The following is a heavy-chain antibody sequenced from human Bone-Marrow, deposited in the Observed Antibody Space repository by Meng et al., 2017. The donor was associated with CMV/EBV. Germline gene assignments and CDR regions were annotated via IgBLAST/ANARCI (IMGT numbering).Heavy chain of an antibody. CDR2: IRSKANSYAT. J-gene: IGHJ6*02. D-gene: IGHD5-18*01. CDR3: TNEIKYSHGSYYYYYGMDV. Sequence: GGSLRLSCTASGFTFSDAWMSWVRQAPGKGLEWVGRIRSKANSYATAYAASVKGRFTISRDDSKNTAYLQMNSLKTEDTAVYYCTNEIKYSHGSYYYYYGMDVWGQGTMVTVSS. V-gene: IGHV3-73*01. CDR1: GFTFSDAW.